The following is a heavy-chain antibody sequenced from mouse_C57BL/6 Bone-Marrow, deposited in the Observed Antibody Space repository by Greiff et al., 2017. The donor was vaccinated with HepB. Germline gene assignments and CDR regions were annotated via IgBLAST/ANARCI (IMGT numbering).Heavy chain of an antibody. V-gene: IGHV3-6*01. J-gene: IGHJ3*01. D-gene: IGHD2-3*01. Sequence: VQLQQSGPGLVKPSQSLSLTCSVTGYSITRGYYWNWIRQFPGNKLEWMGYISYDGSNNYNPSLKNRISITRDTSKNQFFLKLNSVTTEDTATYYCARDYDGYYSFAYWGQGTLVTVSA. CDR2: ISYDGSN. CDR1: GYSITRGYY. CDR3: ARDYDGYYSFAY.